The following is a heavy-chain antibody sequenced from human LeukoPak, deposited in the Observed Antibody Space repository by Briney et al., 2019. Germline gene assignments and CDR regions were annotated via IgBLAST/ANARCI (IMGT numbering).Heavy chain of an antibody. Sequence: GGSLRLXCAASGFTFSSYWMSWVRQAPGKGLEWVANIKQDGSEKYYVDSVKGRFTISRDNAKNSLYLQMNSLRAEDTAVYYCARDPANWMYSSSSHYWGQGSLVTVSS. CDR1: GFTFSSYW. CDR3: ARDPANWMYSSSSHY. J-gene: IGHJ4*02. V-gene: IGHV3-7*01. D-gene: IGHD6-6*01. CDR2: IKQDGSEK.